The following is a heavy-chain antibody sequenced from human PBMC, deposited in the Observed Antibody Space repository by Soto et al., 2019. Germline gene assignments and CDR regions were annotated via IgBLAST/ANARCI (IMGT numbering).Heavy chain of an antibody. D-gene: IGHD3-3*01. CDR1: GYTFTSYA. J-gene: IGHJ5*02. Sequence: ASVKVSCKASGYTFTSYAMPWVRQAPGQRLEWMGWINAGNGNTKYSQKFQGRVTITRDTSRSTVYMELSSVRSDDTAIYYCARSSGGNFGIIIEGSNWFDPWGQGTLVTVSS. CDR2: INAGNGNT. CDR3: ARSSGGNFGIIIEGSNWFDP. V-gene: IGHV1-3*01.